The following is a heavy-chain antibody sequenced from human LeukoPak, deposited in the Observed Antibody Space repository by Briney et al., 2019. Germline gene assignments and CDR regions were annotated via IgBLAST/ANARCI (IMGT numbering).Heavy chain of an antibody. CDR3: ARHEGYSSSDEVY. Sequence: GESLKISCKGSGYSFTSYWISWVRQMPGKGLEWMGRIDPSDAYTNYSPSFQGHVTISSDKSIKTAYLRWSSLKASDTAMYYCARHEGYSSSDEVYWGQGTLVTVSS. V-gene: IGHV5-10-1*01. CDR2: IDPSDAYT. D-gene: IGHD6-13*01. J-gene: IGHJ4*02. CDR1: GYSFTSYW.